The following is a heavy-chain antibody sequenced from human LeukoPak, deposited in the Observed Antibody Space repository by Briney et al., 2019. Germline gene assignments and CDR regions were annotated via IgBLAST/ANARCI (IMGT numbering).Heavy chain of an antibody. J-gene: IGHJ3*02. Sequence: GGSLRLSCAASGVTLSSYAMSWARQAPGKGLEWVSGISSSGSGGNTYYADSVKGRFTISRDNSENTLNLQMNSLRAEDTAVYYCASGTYWPRGAFDIWGQGTMVTVSS. D-gene: IGHD1-26*01. CDR3: ASGTYWPRGAFDI. CDR2: ISSSGSGGNT. CDR1: GVTLSSYA. V-gene: IGHV3-23*01.